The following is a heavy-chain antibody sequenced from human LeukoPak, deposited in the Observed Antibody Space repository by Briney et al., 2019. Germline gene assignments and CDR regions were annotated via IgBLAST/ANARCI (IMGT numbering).Heavy chain of an antibody. D-gene: IGHD2-2*01. CDR3: AKDICTPTNCLFYFDS. Sequence: GGSLRLSCAASGFTFSSYAMSWVRQAPGKGLEWVSAFSGSGDSTYYADSVKGRFTISRDNSKNMLYLQMNNLRAEDTALYYCAKDICTPTNCLFYFDSWGQGTLVTVSS. J-gene: IGHJ4*02. CDR2: FSGSGDST. CDR1: GFTFSSYA. V-gene: IGHV3-23*01.